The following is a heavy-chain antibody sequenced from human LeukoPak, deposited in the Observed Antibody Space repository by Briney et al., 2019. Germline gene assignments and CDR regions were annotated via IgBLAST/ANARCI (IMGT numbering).Heavy chain of an antibody. Sequence: SETLSLTCTVSGGSISTYYWSWIRQAPGKGPEWIGYIFYTGSNDYSPSLKSRVTISVDTSKNQFSLRVNSVTAADTAVYYCARAIYSRAWYASDIWGQGTVVTVSA. CDR1: GGSISTYY. CDR2: IFYTGSN. J-gene: IGHJ3*02. D-gene: IGHD6-19*01. V-gene: IGHV4-59*01. CDR3: ARAIYSRAWYASDI.